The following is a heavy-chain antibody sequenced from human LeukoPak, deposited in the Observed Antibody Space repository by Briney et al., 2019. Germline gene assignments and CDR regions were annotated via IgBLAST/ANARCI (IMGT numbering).Heavy chain of an antibody. CDR3: ARDSVTMVRGVIRYNWFDP. D-gene: IGHD3-10*01. V-gene: IGHV4-4*07. Sequence: KASETLSLTCTVSGSSISSYYWSWIRQPAGKGLEWIGRIYTSGSTNYNPSLKSRVTMSVDTSKNQFSLKLSSVTAADTAVYYCARDSVTMVRGVIRYNWFDPWGQGTLVTVSS. J-gene: IGHJ5*02. CDR1: GSSISSYY. CDR2: IYTSGST.